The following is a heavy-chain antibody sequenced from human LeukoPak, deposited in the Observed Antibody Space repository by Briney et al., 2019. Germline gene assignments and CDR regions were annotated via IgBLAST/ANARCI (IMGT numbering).Heavy chain of an antibody. J-gene: IGHJ3*01. D-gene: IGHD4-23*01. Sequence: GASVKVSCKASGYTLSDYYIHSVRQAPGQGPEWMGWINPHSGGTYFGQRFQGRVTMTRDTSISTAYMEVSRLRSDDTAVYYCARAYDYGGKKDSFDVWGQGTMVTVSS. CDR3: ARAYDYGGKKDSFDV. CDR1: GYTLSDYY. CDR2: INPHSGGT. V-gene: IGHV1-2*02.